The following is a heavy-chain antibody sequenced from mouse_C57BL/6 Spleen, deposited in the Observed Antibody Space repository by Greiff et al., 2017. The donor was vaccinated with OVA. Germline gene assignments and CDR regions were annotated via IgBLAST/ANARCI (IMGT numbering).Heavy chain of an antibody. J-gene: IGHJ1*03. D-gene: IGHD1-1*01. CDR3: TRGPYYVSSYWYFDV. Sequence: QVQLQQSGAELVRPGASVTLSCKASGYTFTDYEMHWVKQTPVHGLEWIGAIDPETGGTAYNQKFKGKAILTADKSSSTAYMELRSLTSEDSAVYYCTRGPYYVSSYWYFDVWGTGTTVTVSS. V-gene: IGHV1-15*01. CDR1: GYTFTDYE. CDR2: IDPETGGT.